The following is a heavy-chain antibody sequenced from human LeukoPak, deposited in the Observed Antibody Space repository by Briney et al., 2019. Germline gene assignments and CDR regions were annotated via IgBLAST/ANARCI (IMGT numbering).Heavy chain of an antibody. CDR2: INPNSGGT. V-gene: IGHV1-2*02. D-gene: IGHD5-12*01. Sequence: GASVKVSCKASGYTFTGYYMHWVRQAPGQGLEWMGWINPNSGGTNYAQKFQGRVTMTRDTSISTAYMELSRLRSDDTAVYYCARDLKWRQPTFFDCWGRGTLVTVSS. CDR1: GYTFTGYY. J-gene: IGHJ4*02. CDR3: ARDLKWRQPTFFDC.